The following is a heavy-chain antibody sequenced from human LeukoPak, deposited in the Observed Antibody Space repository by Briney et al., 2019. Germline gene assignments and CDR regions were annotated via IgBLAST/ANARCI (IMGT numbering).Heavy chain of an antibody. Sequence: ASVKVSCKTSGYTFTRSGITWVRQAPGQGLEWMGWISAYTGDKHFAQKLQGRVTMTTDTSRSTAYMELTSLTSDDTDVYYCARELYSSGIGSLFDYWGQGTLVTVSS. J-gene: IGHJ4*02. CDR1: GYTFTRSG. V-gene: IGHV1-18*01. D-gene: IGHD6-19*01. CDR3: ARELYSSGIGSLFDY. CDR2: ISAYTGDK.